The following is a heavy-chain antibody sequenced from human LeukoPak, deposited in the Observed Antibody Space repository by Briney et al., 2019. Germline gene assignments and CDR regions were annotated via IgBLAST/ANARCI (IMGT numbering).Heavy chain of an antibody. J-gene: IGHJ3*02. V-gene: IGHV4-34*01. CDR3: ARGLPHPIVVVPAAQHDAFDI. CDR1: GGSFSGYY. D-gene: IGHD2-2*01. CDR2: INHSGST. Sequence: SETLSLTCAVYGGSFSGYYWSWIRQPPGKGLEWIGEINHSGSTNYNPSLKSRVTISVDTFKNQFSLKLSSVTAADTAVYYCARGLPHPIVVVPAAQHDAFDIWGQGTMVTVSS.